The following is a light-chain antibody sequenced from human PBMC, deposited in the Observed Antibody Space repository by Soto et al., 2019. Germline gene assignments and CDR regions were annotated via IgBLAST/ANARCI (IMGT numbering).Light chain of an antibody. CDR1: SSDVGAYNY. CDR2: EVS. J-gene: IGLJ1*01. Sequence: QSVLAQPASVSGSPAQSITISCTGTSSDVGAYNYVSWYQQHPGKAPKLMIYEVSNRPSGVSNRFSGSKSGNTASLTISGLQAEDEADYYCSSYTTTTTYVFGTGTKVHRP. CDR3: SSYTTTTTYV. V-gene: IGLV2-14*01.